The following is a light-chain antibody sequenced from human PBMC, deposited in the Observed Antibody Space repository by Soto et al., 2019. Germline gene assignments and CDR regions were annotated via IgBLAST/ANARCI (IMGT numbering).Light chain of an antibody. CDR1: THSDIGDL. V-gene: IGLV2-14*03. CDR2: AVT. Sequence: QSALTQPASVSGSPGQSITISCTGTTHSDIGDLVSWYEHHPGSAPKLIIYAVTNRPSGISNRFSGSKSSNTASLTISGLQAEDEADFYCCSYAGSGTFYVFGSGTKVTVL. CDR3: CSYAGSGTFYV. J-gene: IGLJ1*01.